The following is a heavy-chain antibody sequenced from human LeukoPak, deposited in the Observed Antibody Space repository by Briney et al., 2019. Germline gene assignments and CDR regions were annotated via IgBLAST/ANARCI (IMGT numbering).Heavy chain of an antibody. CDR1: GASISSFY. CDR2: ISTSGST. J-gene: IGHJ4*02. V-gene: IGHV4-4*07. CDR3: ARDFRLDS. Sequence: SETLSLTCTVSGASISSFYWSWVRQPAGKGLEWIGRISTSGSTTYNPSLGSRVSMSVDPSKKQCSLEVTSVPAADTAVYYCARDFRLDSWGQGTPVIVSS.